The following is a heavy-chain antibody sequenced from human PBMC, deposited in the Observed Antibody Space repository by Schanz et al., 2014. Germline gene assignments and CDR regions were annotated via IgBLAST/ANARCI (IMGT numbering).Heavy chain of an antibody. CDR3: ARGRRCTGGSCYSWFDL. V-gene: IGHV1-69*02. J-gene: IGHJ5*02. Sequence: QAQLVHSGAEVKKPGSSVKVSCKASGGTFSTYTISWVRQAPGQGLEWMGRIIPILGIANYAQQFQGRVTFTADKSTSTAYRELSSLRSEDTAVYYCARGRRCTGGSCYSWFDLWGQGTLVTVSS. D-gene: IGHD2-15*01. CDR1: GGTFSTYT. CDR2: IIPILGIA.